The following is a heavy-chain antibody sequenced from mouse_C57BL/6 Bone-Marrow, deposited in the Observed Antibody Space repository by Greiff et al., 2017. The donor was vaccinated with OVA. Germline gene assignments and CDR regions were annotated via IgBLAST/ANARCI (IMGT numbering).Heavy chain of an antibody. V-gene: IGHV1-81*01. CDR3: ARRRITTVPFAY. CDR1: GYTFTSYG. Sequence: QVQLKESGAELARPGASVKLSCKASGYTFTSYGISWVKQRTGQGLEWIGEIYPRSGNTYYNEKFKGKATLTADKSSSTAYMELRSLTSEDSAVYFCARRRITTVPFAYWGQGTLVTVSA. CDR2: IYPRSGNT. D-gene: IGHD1-1*01. J-gene: IGHJ3*01.